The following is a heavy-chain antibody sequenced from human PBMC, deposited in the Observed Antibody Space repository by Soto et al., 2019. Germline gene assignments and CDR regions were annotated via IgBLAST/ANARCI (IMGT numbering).Heavy chain of an antibody. D-gene: IGHD2-2*01. CDR1: GGSISSSSYY. CDR2: IYYSGST. V-gene: IGHV4-39*01. Sequence: PSETLSLTCTVSGGSISSSSYYWGWIRQPPRKGLEWIGSIYYSGSTYYNPSLKSRVTISVDTSKNQFSLKLSSVTAADTAVYYCARHCVCLPAAMDWFDPPAQRSPVTVSA. J-gene: IGHJ5*02. CDR3: ARHCVCLPAAMDWFDP.